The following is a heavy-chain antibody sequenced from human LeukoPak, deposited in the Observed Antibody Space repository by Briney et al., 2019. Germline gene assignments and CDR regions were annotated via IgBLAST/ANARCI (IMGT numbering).Heavy chain of an antibody. J-gene: IGHJ4*02. D-gene: IGHD3-10*01. Sequence: GGSLRLSCAASGFTVSSNYMSWVRQAPGKGLEWVSVIYSGGSTYYADSVKGRFTISRDNSKNTLYLQMNSLRAEDTAVYYCARGGLWFGELFGPFDYWGQGTLVTVTS. CDR3: ARGGLWFGELFGPFDY. CDR2: IYSGGST. V-gene: IGHV3-66*02. CDR1: GFTVSSNY.